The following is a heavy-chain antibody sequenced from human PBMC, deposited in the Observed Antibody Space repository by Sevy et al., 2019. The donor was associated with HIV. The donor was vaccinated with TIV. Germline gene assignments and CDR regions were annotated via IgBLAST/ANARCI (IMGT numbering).Heavy chain of an antibody. Sequence: GGSLRLPCAASGFTFNKYSMSWVRQPLGKGLEWVSTLSFGCGEINYADSVKGRFTISRDNSKSSVYLQMNNLRPEDTAVYYCAREGCTKPHDYWGQGTLVTVSS. CDR2: LSFGCGEI. CDR1: GFTFNKYS. D-gene: IGHD2-8*01. V-gene: IGHV3-23*01. J-gene: IGHJ4*02. CDR3: AREGCTKPHDY.